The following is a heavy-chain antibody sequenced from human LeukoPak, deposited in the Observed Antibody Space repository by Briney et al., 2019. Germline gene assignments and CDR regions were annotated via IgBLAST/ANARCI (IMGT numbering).Heavy chain of an antibody. CDR1: GFTFSSYG. J-gene: IGHJ4*02. CDR3: ARMSGDGHNFMSY. V-gene: IGHV3-53*01. CDR2: VYSGGST. Sequence: PGRSLRLSCAASGFTFSSYGMHWVRQAPGKGLEWVSVVYSGGSTYYADSVKGRFTISRDISKDMLYLQINSLRAEDTAVYYCARMSGDGHNFMSYWGQGTLVTVSS. D-gene: IGHD5-24*01.